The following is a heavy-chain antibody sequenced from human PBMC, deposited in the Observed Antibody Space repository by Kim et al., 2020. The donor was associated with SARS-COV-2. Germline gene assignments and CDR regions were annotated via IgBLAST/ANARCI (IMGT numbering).Heavy chain of an antibody. Sequence: YAQKFQGRVTMTRDTSTSTVYMELSSLRSEDTAVYYCARGGYFDYYGMDVWGQGTTVTVSS. V-gene: IGHV1-46*01. D-gene: IGHD3-9*01. J-gene: IGHJ6*02. CDR3: ARGGYFDYYGMDV.